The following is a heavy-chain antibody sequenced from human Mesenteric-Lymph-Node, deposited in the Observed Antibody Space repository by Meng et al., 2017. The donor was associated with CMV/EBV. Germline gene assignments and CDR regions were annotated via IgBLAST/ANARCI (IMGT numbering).Heavy chain of an antibody. J-gene: IGHJ4*02. V-gene: IGHV4-39*07. Sequence: SETLSLTCTVSGGSISSSNYYWGWIRQPPGKGLEWIGSIYHSGSTYYNPSLKSRVTISVDTSKNQFSLKLSSVTAADTAMYYCARDQMYYFDYWGQGTLVTVSS. CDR1: GGSISSSNYY. CDR2: IYHSGST. CDR3: ARDQMYYFDY.